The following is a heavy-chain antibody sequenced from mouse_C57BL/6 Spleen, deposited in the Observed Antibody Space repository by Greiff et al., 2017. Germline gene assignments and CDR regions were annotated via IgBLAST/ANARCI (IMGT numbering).Heavy chain of an antibody. CDR1: GFTFSSYA. CDR2: ISSGGDYI. D-gene: IGHD2-4*01. V-gene: IGHV5-9-1*02. Sequence: EVKLMESGEGLVKPGGSLKLSCAASGFTFSSYAMSWVRQTPEKRLEWVAYISSGGDYIYYADTVKGRFTISRDNARTALYLQMSSLKSEDTAMYYCTRDQDYFAYWGQGTLVTVSA. CDR3: TRDQDYFAY. J-gene: IGHJ3*01.